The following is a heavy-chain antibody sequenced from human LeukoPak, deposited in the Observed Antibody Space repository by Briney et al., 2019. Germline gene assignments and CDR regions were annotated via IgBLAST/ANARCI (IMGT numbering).Heavy chain of an antibody. D-gene: IGHD6-6*01. Sequence: FETLSLTCTVSGGSISSYYWSWIRQPPGKGLEWIGYIYYSGSTNYNPSLKSRVTISVDTSKNQFSLKLSSVTAADTAVCYCARDRDSSSYGMDVWGQGTTVTVSS. V-gene: IGHV4-59*01. CDR1: GGSISSYY. CDR2: IYYSGST. J-gene: IGHJ6*02. CDR3: ARDRDSSSYGMDV.